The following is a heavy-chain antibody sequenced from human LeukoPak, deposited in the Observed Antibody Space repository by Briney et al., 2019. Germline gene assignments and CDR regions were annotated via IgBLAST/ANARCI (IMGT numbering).Heavy chain of an antibody. CDR3: ARQGRGSYRRDFDY. CDR2: IDPSDSHI. CDR1: GYSFTSNW. V-gene: IGHV5-10-1*01. J-gene: IGHJ4*02. Sequence: GESLKISCDGSGYSFTSNWISWVRQMPGKGLEWRGRIDPSDSHINYSPSFQGHVIISVDKSIGTAYLQWSSLRASDTAMYYCARQGRGSYRRDFDYWGQGTLVTVSS. D-gene: IGHD1-26*01.